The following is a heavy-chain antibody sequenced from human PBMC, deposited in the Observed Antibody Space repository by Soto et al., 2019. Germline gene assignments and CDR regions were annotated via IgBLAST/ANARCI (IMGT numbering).Heavy chain of an antibody. Sequence: EVHLLESGGGLVQPGGSLRLSCAASGFTFSSYAMTWVRQPPGKGLEWVSGISGSGGSTYYADPVKGRFSISRDNSKNTLYLQMNSLRAEDTAVYYCAKSRDNDWYFDLWGRGTLVTVSS. CDR3: AKSRDNDWYFDL. J-gene: IGHJ2*01. V-gene: IGHV3-23*01. CDR2: ISGSGGST. D-gene: IGHD1-1*01. CDR1: GFTFSSYA.